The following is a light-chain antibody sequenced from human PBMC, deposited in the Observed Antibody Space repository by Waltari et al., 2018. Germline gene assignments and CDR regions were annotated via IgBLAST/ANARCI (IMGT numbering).Light chain of an antibody. V-gene: IGLV2-14*03. Sequence: QSALTQPASVSGSPGQSITISCTGTTSDVGGYNYVSWYQQHPGKAPKVMLYDVSNRPSGVSKRFSGSKSCNTASLTISGLQAEDEADYYCSSYTSISTLVFGTGTKVTVL. CDR2: DVS. CDR3: SSYTSISTLV. CDR1: TSDVGGYNY. J-gene: IGLJ1*01.